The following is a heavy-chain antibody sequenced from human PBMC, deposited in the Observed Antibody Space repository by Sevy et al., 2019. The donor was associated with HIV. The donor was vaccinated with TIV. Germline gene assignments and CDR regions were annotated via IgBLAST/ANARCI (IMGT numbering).Heavy chain of an antibody. CDR2: INHSGST. V-gene: IGHV4-34*01. CDR3: ARLQIDDYSKNWFDP. J-gene: IGHJ5*02. CDR1: GGSFSGYY. D-gene: IGHD4-4*01. Sequence: SETLSLTCAVYGGSFSGYYWSWIRQPPGKGLEWIGEINHSGSTNYNPSLKSRVTISVDTSKNQFSLKLSSVTAADTAVYYCARLQIDDYSKNWFDPWGQGTLVTVSS.